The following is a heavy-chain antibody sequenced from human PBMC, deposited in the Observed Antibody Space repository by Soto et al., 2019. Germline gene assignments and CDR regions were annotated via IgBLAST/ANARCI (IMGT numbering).Heavy chain of an antibody. Sequence: PSETLSLTCTVSGASIRNYYWTWIRQSGGKGLEWVGRIFGSGATNYNPSLSSRTTMSVDAAKNLLTLNVSSVTAADTAVYYCAILPPVGTTVLWGPGILVTLFS. D-gene: IGHD1-1*01. J-gene: IGHJ4*02. CDR2: IFGSGAT. CDR1: GASIRNYY. CDR3: AILPPVGTTVL. V-gene: IGHV4-4*07.